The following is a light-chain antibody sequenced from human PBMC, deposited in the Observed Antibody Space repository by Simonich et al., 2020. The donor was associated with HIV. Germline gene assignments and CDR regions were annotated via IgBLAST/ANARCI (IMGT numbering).Light chain of an antibody. J-gene: IGKJ1*01. CDR3: QQYGSSPET. V-gene: IGKV3-20*01. CDR2: GAS. Sequence: EIVMTQSPATLSVSPGERATLSCRASQNINSNLAWYQHKPGQAPRLLIYGASSRATGIPDRFSGSGSGTDFTLTISRLEPEDFAVYYCQQYGSSPETFGQGTKVEIK. CDR1: QNINSN.